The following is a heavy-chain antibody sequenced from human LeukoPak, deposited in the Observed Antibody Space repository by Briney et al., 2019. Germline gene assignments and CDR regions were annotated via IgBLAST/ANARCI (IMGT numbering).Heavy chain of an antibody. V-gene: IGHV3-21*01. CDR3: ARVEEVSSSWPFDY. Sequence: KPGGSLRLSCAASGFTFSSYSMNWVRQAPGKGLEWVSSISSSSSYIYYADSVKGRFTISRDNAKNSLYLQMNSLRAEDTAVYYCARVEEVSSSWPFDYWGQGTLVTVSS. CDR1: GFTFSSYS. D-gene: IGHD6-13*01. CDR2: ISSSSSYI. J-gene: IGHJ4*02.